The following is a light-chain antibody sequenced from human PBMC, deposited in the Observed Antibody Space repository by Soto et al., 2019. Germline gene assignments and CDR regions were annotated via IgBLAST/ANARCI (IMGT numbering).Light chain of an antibody. V-gene: IGKV3-20*01. J-gene: IGKJ1*01. CDR2: GAS. CDR3: QQYGTSRT. Sequence: EIVLTQSPGTLSLSPGERATLSCRASQSVSSSNLAWYQQKPGQAPRLLIYGASSRATGFPDSFSGSGSGTDFTITIIRLGPEDCAVYYCQQYGTSRTFVQGTKVEIK. CDR1: QSVSSSN.